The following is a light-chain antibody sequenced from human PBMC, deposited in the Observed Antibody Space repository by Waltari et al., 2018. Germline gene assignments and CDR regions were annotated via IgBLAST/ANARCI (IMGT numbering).Light chain of an antibody. CDR3: QERSNWPGGA. J-gene: IGKJ4*01. CDR1: QSVRTY. V-gene: IGKV3-11*01. Sequence: ELVLTQSPATLSLSPGERATLSCRASQSVRTYLAWYQHRPGQAPRLLIYVASNRATDIPARFSGSGSGTDFTLTISSLQPEDFAVYYCQERSNWPGGAFGGGTKVEI. CDR2: VAS.